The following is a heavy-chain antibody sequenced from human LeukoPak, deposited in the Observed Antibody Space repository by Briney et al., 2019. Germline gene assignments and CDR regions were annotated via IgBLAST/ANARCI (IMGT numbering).Heavy chain of an antibody. CDR2: INQDASEI. D-gene: IGHD2-21*02. J-gene: IGHJ4*02. CDR3: ATDRDNSDWQKRFDS. Sequence: GGSLRLSCAASGFTFSTYWMNWYRQAPGKGLEWVGNINQDASEINYVDSLRGRFTISRDNAKTSLHLQMNSLRAEDTAVYSCATDRDNSDWQKRFDSWGQGTLVTVSS. CDR1: GFTFSTYW. V-gene: IGHV3-7*01.